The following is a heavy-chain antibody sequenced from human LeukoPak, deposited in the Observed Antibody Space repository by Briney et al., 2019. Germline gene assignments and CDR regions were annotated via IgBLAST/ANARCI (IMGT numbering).Heavy chain of an antibody. CDR1: GFTFSAYE. CDR3: GRDFGLTGTKRSFDI. J-gene: IGHJ3*02. Sequence: GGSLRLSCAASGFTFSAYEMNWVRQAPGTGLEWVSYFSSSGRAIYYADSVKGRFTISRDNAKNSLDLQMNSLRAEDTAVYYCGRDFGLTGTKRSFDIWGQGTMVTVSS. V-gene: IGHV3-48*03. CDR2: FSSSGRAI. D-gene: IGHD1-7*01.